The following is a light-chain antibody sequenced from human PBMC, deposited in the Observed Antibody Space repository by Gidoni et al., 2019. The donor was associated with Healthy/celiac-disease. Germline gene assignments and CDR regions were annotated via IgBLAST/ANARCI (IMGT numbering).Light chain of an antibody. CDR2: DAS. CDR1: QIVSSY. J-gene: IGKJ4*01. CDR3: QQRSNWPRLT. Sequence: EIVLTQSPDTLSLSPGERATLSCRASQIVSSYLAWYQQNPGQAPRLLIYDASNRATGIPARFSGSGSGTDFTLTISSLEPEDFAVYYCQQRSNWPRLTFGGGTKVEIK. V-gene: IGKV3-11*01.